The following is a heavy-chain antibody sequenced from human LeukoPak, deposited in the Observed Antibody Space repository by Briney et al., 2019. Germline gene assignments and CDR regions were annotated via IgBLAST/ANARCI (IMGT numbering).Heavy chain of an antibody. CDR3: ATTGGLRYFDWLLGYFDY. CDR2: ISGSGGGT. D-gene: IGHD3-9*01. Sequence: GGSLRLSCAASGFTFSSYAMSWVRQAPGKGLEWVSAISGSGGGTYYADSVKGRFTISRDNSKNTLYLQMNSLRAEDTAVYYCATTGGLRYFDWLLGYFDYWGQGTLVTVSS. V-gene: IGHV3-23*01. CDR1: GFTFSSYA. J-gene: IGHJ4*02.